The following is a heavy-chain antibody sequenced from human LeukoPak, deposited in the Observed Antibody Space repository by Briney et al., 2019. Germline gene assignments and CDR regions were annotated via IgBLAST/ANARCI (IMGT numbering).Heavy chain of an antibody. CDR1: VFTFSNYE. Sequence: GGSLRLSCAASVFTFSNYEMNWVREAPGKGLEWVAFMRYEGSNKYYADSVRGRVTISRDNYKHTLYLQENSLRAEHAAVYYCARVPYMYCSGGSGYAETGDYYRDGWGKGTTVTVSS. J-gene: IGHJ6*03. CDR3: ARVPYMYCSGGSGYAETGDYYRDG. CDR2: MRYEGSNK. D-gene: IGHD2-15*01. V-gene: IGHV3-30*02.